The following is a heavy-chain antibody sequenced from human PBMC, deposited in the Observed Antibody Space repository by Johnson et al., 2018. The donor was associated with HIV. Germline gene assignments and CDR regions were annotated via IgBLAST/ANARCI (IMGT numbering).Heavy chain of an antibody. V-gene: IGHV3-30*04. D-gene: IGHD2-21*01. J-gene: IGHJ3*02. CDR1: GFTFRSYA. CDR3: AKAYCPGCDAFDM. CDR2: ITYDGRNK. Sequence: QVQLVESGGGVVQPGGSLRLSCEASGFTFRSYAMHWVRQAPGKGLEWVAVITYDGRNKYYTDSVKGRFSISRDNSKNTLYLQMNSLRTEDSGVYYCAKAYCPGCDAFDMWGQGTMVTVSS.